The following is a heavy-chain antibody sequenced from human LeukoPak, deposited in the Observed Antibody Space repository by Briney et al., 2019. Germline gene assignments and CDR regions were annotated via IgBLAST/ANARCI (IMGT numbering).Heavy chain of an antibody. CDR3: AKRCVRGWSTDAFDF. D-gene: IGHD6-19*01. V-gene: IGHV3-23*01. Sequence: GGSLRLSCAASGFTFSSYAISWVRQAPGKGLEWVSTIRGSDGITYYADSVKGRFTISRDNSKNTLYLQMNSLRAEDTAVYYCAKRCVRGWSTDAFDFRGQGTMVTVSS. CDR1: GFTFSSYA. CDR2: IRGSDGIT. J-gene: IGHJ3*01.